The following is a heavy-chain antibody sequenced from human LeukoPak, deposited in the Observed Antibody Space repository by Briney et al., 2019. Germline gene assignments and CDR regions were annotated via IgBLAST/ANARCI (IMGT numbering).Heavy chain of an antibody. CDR2: INAGNGNT. Sequence: ASVKVSCKASGYTFTSYAMHWVRQAPGQRLEWMGWINAGNGNTKYSQKFQGRVTITRDTSASTAYMELSSLRSEDTAVYYCARAYDYGDHFDYWGQGTLVTVSS. D-gene: IGHD4-17*01. J-gene: IGHJ4*02. CDR1: GYTFTSYA. V-gene: IGHV1-3*01. CDR3: ARAYDYGDHFDY.